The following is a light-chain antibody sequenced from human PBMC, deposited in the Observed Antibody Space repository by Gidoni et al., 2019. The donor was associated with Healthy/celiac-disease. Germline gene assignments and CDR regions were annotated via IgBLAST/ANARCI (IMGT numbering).Light chain of an antibody. J-gene: IGKJ2*01. V-gene: IGKV1-39*01. CDR3: QQCYSSPYT. Sequence: DIKMTQSPSSLSASVGDRVTITCRASQSISSYLNWYQQKPGKAPKLLIYAASSLQSGVPSRFSGSGSGTDFTLTISSLQPEDFATYYCQQCYSSPYTFGQGTQLEIK. CDR1: QSISSY. CDR2: AAS.